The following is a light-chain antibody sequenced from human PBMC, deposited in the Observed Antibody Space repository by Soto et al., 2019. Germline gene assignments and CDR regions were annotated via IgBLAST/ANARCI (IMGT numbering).Light chain of an antibody. CDR1: QSVSSY. V-gene: IGKV3-11*01. CDR3: QQRSNWPPYT. J-gene: IGKJ2*01. Sequence: EIVLTQSPATLSLSPGERATLSCRASQSVSSYLAWYQQKPGQAPRLLLYDASNMASGIPARFSGSGSGTDFSLTISSLEPEDFAVYYCQQRSNWPPYTFGQGTKLEIK. CDR2: DAS.